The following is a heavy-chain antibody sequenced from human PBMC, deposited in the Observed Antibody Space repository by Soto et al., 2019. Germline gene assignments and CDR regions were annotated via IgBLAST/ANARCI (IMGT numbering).Heavy chain of an antibody. D-gene: IGHD3-9*01. CDR2: ISWNSGSI. V-gene: IGHV3-9*01. J-gene: IGHJ3*02. CDR3: AKGYFDSYDAFDI. CDR1: GFTFDDYA. Sequence: GGSLRLSCAASGFTFDDYAMHWVRQAPGKGLEWVSGISWNSGSIGYADSVKGRFTISRDNAKNSLYLQMNSLRAEDTALYYCAKGYFDSYDAFDIWGQGTMVTGSS.